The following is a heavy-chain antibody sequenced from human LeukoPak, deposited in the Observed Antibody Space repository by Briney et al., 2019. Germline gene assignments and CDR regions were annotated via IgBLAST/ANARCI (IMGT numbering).Heavy chain of an antibody. D-gene: IGHD2-15*01. CDR3: AREKYCSGGSCLDY. CDR1: GGSFSGYY. Sequence: PSETLSLTCAVHGGSFSGYYWSWIRQPPRKGLEWIGEINHSGSTNYNPSLKSRVTISVDTSKNQFSLKLSSVTAADTAVYYCAREKYCSGGSCLDYWGQGTLVTVSS. CDR2: INHSGST. J-gene: IGHJ4*02. V-gene: IGHV4-34*01.